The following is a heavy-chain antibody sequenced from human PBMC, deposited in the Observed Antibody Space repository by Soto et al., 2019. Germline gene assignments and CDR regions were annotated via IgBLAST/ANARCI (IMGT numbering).Heavy chain of an antibody. D-gene: IGHD3-22*01. J-gene: IGHJ4*02. Sequence: EVQLLESGGGLVQRGGSLRLSCAASGFTFSSYAMSWVRQAPGKGLEWVSAISGSGGSTYYADSVKGRFTISRDNSKNTLYLQMNSLRAEDTAVYYCAKARKVVVVITSFDYWGQGTLVTVSS. V-gene: IGHV3-23*01. CDR1: GFTFSSYA. CDR3: AKARKVVVVITSFDY. CDR2: ISGSGGST.